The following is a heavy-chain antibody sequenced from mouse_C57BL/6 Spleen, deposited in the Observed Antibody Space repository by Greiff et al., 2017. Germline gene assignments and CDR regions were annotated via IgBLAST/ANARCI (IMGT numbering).Heavy chain of an antibody. V-gene: IGHV1-69*01. CDR1: GYTFTSYW. CDR2: IDPSDSDT. CDR3: APVNYCSEAY. J-gene: IGHJ3*01. D-gene: IGHD1-1*01. Sequence: QVQLQQSGAELVMPGASVKLSCKASGYTFTSYWMHWVKQRPGQGLEWIGKIDPSDSDTNYNQKFKGKATLTVDKSSSPAYMQLRSLTSEDSAVYYCAPVNYCSEAYWGQGTLVTVSA.